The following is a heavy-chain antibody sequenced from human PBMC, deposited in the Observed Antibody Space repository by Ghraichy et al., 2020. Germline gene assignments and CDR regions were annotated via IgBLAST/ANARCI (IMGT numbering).Heavy chain of an antibody. CDR1: GGAISSSAYS. Sequence: SETLSLTCAVSGGAISSSAYSWTWVRQPPEKGLEWIAYVYYDGSTYYNPSLKSRVTISLDNSKNQFSLELTSLTAADTAVYYCARALTYVGFDYWGQGTLVTVSS. CDR3: ARALTYVGFDY. V-gene: IGHV4-30-2*01. D-gene: IGHD3-10*01. J-gene: IGHJ4*02. CDR2: VYYDGST.